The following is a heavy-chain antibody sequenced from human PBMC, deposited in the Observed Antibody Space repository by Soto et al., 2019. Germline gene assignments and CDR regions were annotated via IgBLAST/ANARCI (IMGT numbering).Heavy chain of an antibody. Sequence: GGSLRLSCAASGFTFSSYGMHWVRQAPGKGLERVAVIWYDGSNKYYADSVKGRFTISRDNSKNTLYLQMNSLRAEDTAAYYYATDVEHYYDSSGYFPVDYWGQGTLVTVSS. CDR3: ATDVEHYYDSSGYFPVDY. D-gene: IGHD3-22*01. CDR2: IWYDGSNK. J-gene: IGHJ4*02. V-gene: IGHV3-33*01. CDR1: GFTFSSYG.